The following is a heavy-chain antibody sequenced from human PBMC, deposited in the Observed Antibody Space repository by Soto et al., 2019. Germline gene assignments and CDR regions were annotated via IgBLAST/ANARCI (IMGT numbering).Heavy chain of an antibody. V-gene: IGHV3-30*18. CDR1: GFSLSTYG. CDR3: AKATGTNYDGFDS. D-gene: IGHD1-7*01. CDR2: ISYDETNK. Sequence: QVQLVESGGGVVQPGGSLRLSCAASGFSLSTYGMHWVRQAPGKGLEWVAVISYDETNKYYAESVKGRFTISRDNSKHTLYLEMNSLRVEETAVYYCAKATGTNYDGFDSWGQGTLVTVSS. J-gene: IGHJ4*02.